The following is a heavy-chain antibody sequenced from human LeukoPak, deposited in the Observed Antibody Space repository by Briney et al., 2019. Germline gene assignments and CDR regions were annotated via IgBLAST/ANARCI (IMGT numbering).Heavy chain of an antibody. Sequence: WASVTVSFKASGYTFTTYGISWVRQAPGQGLEWLGRISVYNGNTNHAQKLQGRVTMTTDTSTGTAYMELRSLRSDDTAVYYCAIMILLLGDVLTVPPRGFDYWGQGTLVTVSS. CDR2: ISVYNGNT. J-gene: IGHJ4*02. V-gene: IGHV1-18*01. CDR1: GYTFTTYG. CDR3: AIMILLLGDVLTVPPRGFDY. D-gene: IGHD3-9*01.